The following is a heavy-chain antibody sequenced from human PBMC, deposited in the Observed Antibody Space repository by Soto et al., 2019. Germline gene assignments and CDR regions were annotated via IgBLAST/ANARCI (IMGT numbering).Heavy chain of an antibody. CDR1: GGTFSSYA. J-gene: IGHJ5*02. D-gene: IGHD3-22*01. Sequence: QVQLVQSGAEVKKPGSSVKVSCKASGGTFSSYAISWVRQAPGQGLEWMGGIIPIFGTANYAQKFQGRVTITADESTSTAYMELSSLRSEDTAVYYCASTRYYYDSSGYYYDWIDPLGQGTLVTVSS. V-gene: IGHV1-69*12. CDR2: IIPIFGTA. CDR3: ASTRYYYDSSGYYYDWIDP.